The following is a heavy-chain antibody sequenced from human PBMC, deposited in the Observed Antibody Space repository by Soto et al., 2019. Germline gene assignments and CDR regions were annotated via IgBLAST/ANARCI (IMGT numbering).Heavy chain of an antibody. CDR3: ARGGRYCSGGSCYGWVDP. J-gene: IGHJ5*02. Sequence: EVQLVESGGGLVQPGGSLRLSCVASGFTFSNYTMNWVRQTPGKGLEWISYISATGGTVHYADSVKGRFTISRDNAKNALSLQRHSLGDEDTTVYYWARGGRYCSGGSCYGWVDPWGQGTLVTVSS. D-gene: IGHD2-15*01. CDR2: ISATGGTV. V-gene: IGHV3-48*02. CDR1: GFTFSNYT.